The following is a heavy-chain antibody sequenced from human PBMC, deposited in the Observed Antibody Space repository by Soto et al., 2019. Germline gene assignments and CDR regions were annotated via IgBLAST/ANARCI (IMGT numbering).Heavy chain of an antibody. J-gene: IGHJ4*02. Sequence: QAQLVESGGGVVQPGRSLRLSCAASGFAFSSYGMHWVRQAPGTGLEWVAVISYDGSLQHYADSVKGRFTISRDNSKNMVLLQMSSLNAEDTAVYYCVSDRGYGHASVPYSWGQGTLVSVSS. CDR3: VSDRGYGHASVPYS. D-gene: IGHD5-18*01. V-gene: IGHV3-30*03. CDR2: ISYDGSLQ. CDR1: GFAFSSYG.